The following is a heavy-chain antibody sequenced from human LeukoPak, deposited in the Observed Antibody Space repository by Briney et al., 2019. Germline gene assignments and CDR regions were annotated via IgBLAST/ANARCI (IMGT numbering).Heavy chain of an antibody. J-gene: IGHJ6*03. CDR1: GYTFSDYG. V-gene: IGHV1-18*01. D-gene: IGHD3-10*01. Sequence: ASVKVSCKASGYTFSDYGISWVRQAPGHGLEWMGWSSAFNDNTNYAQNFQDRVTMTTDTSTSIAYMELRSLRSDDTAVYFCARASLSFGYFYHYMDVWGKGTTVIVSS. CDR2: SSAFNDNT. CDR3: ARASLSFGYFYHYMDV.